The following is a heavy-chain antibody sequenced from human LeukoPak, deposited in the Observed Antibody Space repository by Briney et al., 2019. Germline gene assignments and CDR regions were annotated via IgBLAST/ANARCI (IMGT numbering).Heavy chain of an antibody. Sequence: GGSLRLSCAASGFTFSIYSMSWVRQAPGKGLEWVSSISSISSYIYYADSVKGRFTISRDNAKNSLYLQINSLRAEDTAVYYCARASFGYYDSSGPIDYWGQGTLVTVSS. CDR1: GFTFSIYS. CDR2: ISSISSYI. J-gene: IGHJ4*02. D-gene: IGHD3-22*01. CDR3: ARASFGYYDSSGPIDY. V-gene: IGHV3-21*01.